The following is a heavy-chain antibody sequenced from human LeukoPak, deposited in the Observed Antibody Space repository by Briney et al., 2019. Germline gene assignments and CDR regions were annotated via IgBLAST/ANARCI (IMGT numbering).Heavy chain of an antibody. J-gene: IGHJ4*02. V-gene: IGHV3-7*01. D-gene: IGHD4-17*01. CDR3: ARIAVTYTFDY. Sequence: GGSLRLSCAASGFTFSSYWMSWVRQAPGKGLEWVANIKQDGSEKYYVGSVKGRFTISRDNAKNSLYLQMNSLRAEDTAVYYCARIAVTYTFDYWGQGTLVTVFS. CDR1: GFTFSSYW. CDR2: IKQDGSEK.